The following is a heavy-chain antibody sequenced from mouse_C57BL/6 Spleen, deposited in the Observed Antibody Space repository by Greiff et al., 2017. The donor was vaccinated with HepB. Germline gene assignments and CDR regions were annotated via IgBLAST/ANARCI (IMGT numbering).Heavy chain of an antibody. J-gene: IGHJ1*03. CDR3: ARCLSTDWYFDV. CDR1: GYTFTDYN. Sequence: EVQLQQSGPELVKPGASVKIPCKASGYTFTDYNMDWVKQSHGKSLEWIGDINPNNGGTIYNQKFKGKATLTVDKSSSTAYMELRSLTSEDTAVYYCARCLSTDWYFDVWGTGTTVTVSS. V-gene: IGHV1-18*01. D-gene: IGHD1-1*01. CDR2: INPNNGGT.